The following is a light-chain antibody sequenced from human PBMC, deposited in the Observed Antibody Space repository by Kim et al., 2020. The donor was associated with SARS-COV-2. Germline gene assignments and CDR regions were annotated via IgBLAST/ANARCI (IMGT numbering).Light chain of an antibody. V-gene: IGLV3-19*01. CDR2: GKN. CDR1: SLRRYY. CDR3: NSRGSSENLL. Sequence: SSELTQDPAVSVAVGQTVKITCQGDSLRRYYASWYQQKPGQAPVLVIYGKNNRPSGIPQRLSGSTSGNTASLIITGAQAEDEADYYCNSRGSSENLLFGGGTRLTVL. J-gene: IGLJ2*01.